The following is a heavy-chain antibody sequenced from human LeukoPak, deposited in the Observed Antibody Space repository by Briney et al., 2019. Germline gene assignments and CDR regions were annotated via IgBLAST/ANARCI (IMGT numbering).Heavy chain of an antibody. D-gene: IGHD6-13*01. CDR3: AKYSSSWDEDY. J-gene: IGHJ4*02. V-gene: IGHV3-23*01. Sequence: GGSLRLSCAASGFTFSNYAMTWVRQAPGKGLDWVSSIRASGGSTYYADSVKGRFTISRDNSKNTLYLQMNSLRAEDTAVYYCAKYSSSWDEDYWGQGTLVTVSP. CDR2: IRASGGST. CDR1: GFTFSNYA.